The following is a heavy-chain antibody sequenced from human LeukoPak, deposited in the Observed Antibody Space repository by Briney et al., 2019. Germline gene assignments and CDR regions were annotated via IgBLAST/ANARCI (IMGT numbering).Heavy chain of an antibody. CDR2: IYYSGST. J-gene: IGHJ4*02. V-gene: IGHV4-59*11. D-gene: IGHD2-2*02. CDR1: GGSISSHY. CDR3: ARVHGIYRYIGY. Sequence: SETLSLTCTVSGGSISSHYWSWIRQPPGKGLEWIGYIYYSGSTNYNPSLKSRVTISVDTSKNQFSLKLSSVTAADTAVYYCARVHGIYRYIGYWGQGTLVTVSS.